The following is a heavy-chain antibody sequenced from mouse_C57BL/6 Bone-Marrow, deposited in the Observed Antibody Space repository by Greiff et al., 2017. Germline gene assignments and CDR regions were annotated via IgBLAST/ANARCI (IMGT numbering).Heavy chain of an antibody. CDR1: GFSLTSSG. V-gene: IGHV2-6*01. Sequence: QVQLQQSGPGLVAPSQSLSITCTVSGFSLTSSGVDWVRQSPGKGLEWLGVIWGVGSTNYNSALKSRLSISKDNSKSQVFLKMNSLQTDDTAMYYCARDYGAMDYWGQGTSVTVSS. CDR2: IWGVGST. D-gene: IGHD1-1*01. J-gene: IGHJ4*01. CDR3: ARDYGAMDY.